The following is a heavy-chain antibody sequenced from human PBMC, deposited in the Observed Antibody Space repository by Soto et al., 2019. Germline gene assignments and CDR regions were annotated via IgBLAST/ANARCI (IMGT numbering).Heavy chain of an antibody. V-gene: IGHV1-69*01. Sequence: QVQLVQSGAEVKKPGSSVKVSCKASGGTFSSYAISWVRQAPGQGLEWMGGIIPIFGTANYAQKFQGRVTITADESTSTAYRELSSLRSEDTAVYYCAGRDRIHDYCDYDWFDPWGQGTLVTVSS. CDR3: AGRDRIHDYCDYDWFDP. D-gene: IGHD4-17*01. CDR2: IIPIFGTA. CDR1: GGTFSSYA. J-gene: IGHJ5*02.